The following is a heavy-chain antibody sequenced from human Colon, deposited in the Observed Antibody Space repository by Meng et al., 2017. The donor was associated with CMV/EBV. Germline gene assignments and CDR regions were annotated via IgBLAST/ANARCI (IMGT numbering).Heavy chain of an antibody. J-gene: IGHJ5*02. CDR3: ARAPRLTVFEVPPRRFDP. Sequence: SETLSLTCTVSGDSINNNDYYWNWIRQPPGKGLEWIGYIFHSGSTFFNPSLKYRLAISVDTSKNQFSLRLRSVSAADTAVYYCARAPRLTVFEVPPRRFDPWGQGALVTVSS. CDR1: GDSINNNDYY. V-gene: IGHV4-30-4*01. CDR2: IFHSGST. D-gene: IGHD3-3*01.